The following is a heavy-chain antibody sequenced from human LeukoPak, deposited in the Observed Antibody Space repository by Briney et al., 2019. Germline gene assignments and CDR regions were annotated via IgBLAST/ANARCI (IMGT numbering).Heavy chain of an antibody. CDR1: GFTFSTAW. CDR3: TTSHRGV. Sequence: GGSLRLSCAASGFTFSTAWMNCVRQAPGKGLEWVGRIKSKTDGGTTDHAEPVKGRFTISRDDSRNMLYLQMNSLKTEDTAVYYCTTSHRGVWGQGTMVTVSS. V-gene: IGHV3-15*07. J-gene: IGHJ3*01. CDR2: IKSKTDGGTT.